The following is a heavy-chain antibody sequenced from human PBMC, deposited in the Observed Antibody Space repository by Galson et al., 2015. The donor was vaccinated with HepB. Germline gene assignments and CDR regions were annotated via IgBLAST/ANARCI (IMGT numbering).Heavy chain of an antibody. CDR2: MNLNSGNT. Sequence: SVKVSCKGSGYTFTSFDINWVRQATGQGLEWIGWMNLNSGNTGIARKFQGRVTMTGDTSISTAYMELTSLTSEDTAIYYCARGSTLRLGECPAGVCHSDRWGQGTLVTVSS. D-gene: IGHD3-16*01. J-gene: IGHJ5*02. V-gene: IGHV1-8*01. CDR1: GYTFTSFD. CDR3: ARGSTLRLGECPAGVCHSDR.